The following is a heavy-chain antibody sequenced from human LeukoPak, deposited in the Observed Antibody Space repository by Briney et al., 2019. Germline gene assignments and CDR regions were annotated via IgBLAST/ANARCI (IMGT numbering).Heavy chain of an antibody. CDR2: IYSGGST. CDR1: GFTFISYW. Sequence: GGSLRLSCAASGFTFISYWMHWVRQAPGKGLVWVSVIYSGGSTYYADSVKGRFTISRDNSKNTVYLQMNSLRAEDTAVYYCAREGDYGDYFDSWGQGTLVTVSS. J-gene: IGHJ4*02. CDR3: AREGDYGDYFDS. V-gene: IGHV3-53*01. D-gene: IGHD4-17*01.